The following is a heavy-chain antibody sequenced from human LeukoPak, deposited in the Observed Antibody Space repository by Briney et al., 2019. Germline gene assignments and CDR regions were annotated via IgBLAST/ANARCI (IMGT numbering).Heavy chain of an antibody. V-gene: IGHV3-48*03. J-gene: IGHJ3*02. CDR2: IGSSGSTV. CDR3: ARDRHFEWFDAFDI. D-gene: IGHD3-9*01. Sequence: PSGGSLRLSCAASGFTFSAYEMNWVRQAPGKGLEWVSYIGSSGSTVYYADSVKGRFTISRDNAKNSLYMQMESLRDEDTAIYYCARDRHFEWFDAFDIWGQGTMVTVSS. CDR1: GFTFSAYE.